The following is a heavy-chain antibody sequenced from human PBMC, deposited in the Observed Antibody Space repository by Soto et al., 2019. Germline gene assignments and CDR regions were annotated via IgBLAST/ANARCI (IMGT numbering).Heavy chain of an antibody. J-gene: IGHJ5*02. D-gene: IGHD3-16*01. CDR3: AHIPNYYQYDWFDP. V-gene: IGHV2-5*02. CDR2: IYWDDDK. Sequence: QITLKESDPTLVKPTQTLTLTCTFSGFSLTTRGLGVGWIRQPPGKALECLALIYWDDDKRYSPSLQSRLSITKDTSKNQVVLTMTNVDPVDTATYYCAHIPNYYQYDWFDPWGQGTLVSVSS. CDR1: GFSLTTRGLG.